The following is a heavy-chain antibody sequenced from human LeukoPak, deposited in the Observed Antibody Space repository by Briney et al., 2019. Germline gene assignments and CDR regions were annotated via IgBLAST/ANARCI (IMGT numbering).Heavy chain of an antibody. CDR2: INPNSGGT. Sequence: GASVKVSCKASGYTFTGYYMHWVRQAPGQGLEWMGWINPNSGGTNYAQKFQGGVTMTRDTSISTAYMELSRLRSDDTAVYYCARAPDILTGSRPIDYWGQGTLVTVSS. CDR3: ARAPDILTGSRPIDY. V-gene: IGHV1-2*02. J-gene: IGHJ4*02. D-gene: IGHD3-9*01. CDR1: GYTFTGYY.